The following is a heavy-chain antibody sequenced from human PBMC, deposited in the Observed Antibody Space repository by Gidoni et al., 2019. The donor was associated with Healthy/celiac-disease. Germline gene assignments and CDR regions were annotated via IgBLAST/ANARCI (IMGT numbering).Heavy chain of an antibody. CDR3: APGAAQWLVRVNY. CDR1: GFTLSIYA. CDR2: ISGSGGST. V-gene: IGHV3-23*01. Sequence: EVQLLESGVGLVQPGGSLRLSCAASGFTLSIYAMSWVRQAPGKGLEWVSAISGSGGSTYYADSVKGRFTISRDNSKNTRYLQMNSLRAEDTAVYYCAPGAAQWLVRVNYWGQGTLVTVSS. J-gene: IGHJ4*02. D-gene: IGHD6-19*01.